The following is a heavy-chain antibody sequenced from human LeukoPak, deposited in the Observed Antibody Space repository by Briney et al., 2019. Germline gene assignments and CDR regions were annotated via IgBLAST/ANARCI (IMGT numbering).Heavy chain of an antibody. J-gene: IGHJ4*02. CDR1: GASISSYY. CDR3: ARWFSGPHDY. V-gene: IGHV4-59*01. Sequence: SESLSLTCTVSGASISSYYGNWIRQPPGKELEWIGYIYHSGSTNYNPSLKSRVTMSVDTSKNQFSLRLSSVTAADTAVYYCARWFSGPHDYWGQGTLVTVSS. D-gene: IGHD6-25*01. CDR2: IYHSGST.